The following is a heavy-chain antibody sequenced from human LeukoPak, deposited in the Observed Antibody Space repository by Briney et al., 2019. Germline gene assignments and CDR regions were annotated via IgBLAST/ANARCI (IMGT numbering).Heavy chain of an antibody. D-gene: IGHD2-2*01. Sequence: PSETLSLTCTVSGGSTSRTSYYWGWIRQPPGKGLEWIGSIYSSGSTYYNPSLKGRFSISVDTSKNQFSLKLSSVTAADTAVYYCARQGCSSTTCYLFALYAFDIWGQGTMLTVSS. CDR2: IYSSGST. CDR1: GGSTSRTSYY. J-gene: IGHJ3*02. V-gene: IGHV4-39*01. CDR3: ARQGCSSTTCYLFALYAFDI.